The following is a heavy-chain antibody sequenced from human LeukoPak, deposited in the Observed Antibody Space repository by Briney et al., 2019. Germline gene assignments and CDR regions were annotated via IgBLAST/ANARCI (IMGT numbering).Heavy chain of an antibody. J-gene: IGHJ6*02. V-gene: IGHV3-7*01. Sequence: PGGSLRLSCAASGFTFSSYWMSWVRQAPGKGLEWVANIKQDGSEKYYVESVKGRFTISRDNAKNSLYLQMNSLRAEDTAVYYCARDTAWELPFDYYYGMDVWGQGTTVTVSS. CDR1: GFTFSSYW. CDR3: ARDTAWELPFDYYYGMDV. D-gene: IGHD1-26*01. CDR2: IKQDGSEK.